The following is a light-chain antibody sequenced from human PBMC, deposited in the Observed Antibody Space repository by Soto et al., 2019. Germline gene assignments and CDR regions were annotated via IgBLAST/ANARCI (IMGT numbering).Light chain of an antibody. V-gene: IGLV2-14*01. CDR2: DVS. Sequence: QSVLTQPASVSGSPGQSITISCTGTSSDVGNYNYVSWYKQHSAKAPKLMIYDVSYRPSGVSNRFSGFKSGNTASLTISGLQAEDEGDYYCSSYTSSSTVVFGGGTKLIVL. J-gene: IGLJ2*01. CDR1: SSDVGNYNY. CDR3: SSYTSSSTVV.